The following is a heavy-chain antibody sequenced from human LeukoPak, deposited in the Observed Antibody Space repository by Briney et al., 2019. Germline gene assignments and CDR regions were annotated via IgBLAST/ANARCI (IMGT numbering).Heavy chain of an antibody. V-gene: IGHV4-39*07. CDR2: IYYSGST. D-gene: IGHD1-26*01. CDR1: GGSISSSSYY. Sequence: SETLSLTCTVSGGSISSSSYYWGWIRQPPGKGLEWIGSIYYSGSTYFNPSLKSRVTISVDTSKNQFSLKLSSVTAADTAVYYCAIAPGILGAEFDYWGQGTLVTVSS. CDR3: AIAPGILGAEFDY. J-gene: IGHJ4*02.